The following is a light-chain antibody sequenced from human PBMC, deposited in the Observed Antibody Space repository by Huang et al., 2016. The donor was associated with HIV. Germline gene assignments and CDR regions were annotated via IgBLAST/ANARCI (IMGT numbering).Light chain of an antibody. CDR2: AAS. V-gene: IGKV3-15*01. CDR3: QQYDNWPPIT. Sequence: ETVMTQSPATLSVSPGERVTLSCKASQSVGSHLAWYQQKTGQAPRLLIYAASTRATGIPARFSGSGSGTEFTLTISSLQSEDFAVYYCQQYDNWPPITFGQGTRLEIK. CDR1: QSVGSH. J-gene: IGKJ5*01.